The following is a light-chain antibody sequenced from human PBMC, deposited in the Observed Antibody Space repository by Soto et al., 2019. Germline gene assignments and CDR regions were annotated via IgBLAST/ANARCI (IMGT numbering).Light chain of an antibody. Sequence: DIQMTQSPSAWSAYVGERVVITCRASQIISSYLNWYQQKPGKAPKLLIYGTSGVHSGVPSRFSGSGSGTDFTLTISSLQPEDFATYYCQQANSFPLTFGGGTKVDI. CDR2: GTS. V-gene: IGKV1-39*01. CDR3: QQANSFPLT. J-gene: IGKJ4*01. CDR1: QIISSY.